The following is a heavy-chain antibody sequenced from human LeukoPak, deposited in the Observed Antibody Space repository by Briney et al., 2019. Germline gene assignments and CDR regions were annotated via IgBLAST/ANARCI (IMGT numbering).Heavy chain of an antibody. CDR3: ARRHSSSWYFDY. CDR1: GGSISSYY. D-gene: IGHD6-13*01. CDR2: IYYSGST. V-gene: IGHV4-59*08. J-gene: IGHJ4*02. Sequence: SETLSLTCTVSGGSISSYYWSWIRQPPGKGLEWVGYIYYSGSTNYNPSLKSRVTLSVNTSKNQFSLELSSVTAADTAVYYCARRHSSSWYFDYWGQGTLVTVSS.